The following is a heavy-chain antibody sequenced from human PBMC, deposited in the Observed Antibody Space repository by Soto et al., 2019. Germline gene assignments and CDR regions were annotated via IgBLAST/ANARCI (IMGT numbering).Heavy chain of an antibody. V-gene: IGHV3-21*01. J-gene: IGHJ3*02. CDR2: ISSSSSYI. CDR3: SRVSSFGYSYGLDAFDI. Sequence: EVQLVESGGGLVKPGGSLRLSCAASGFTFSSYSMNWVRQAPGKGLEWVSSISSSSSYIYYADSVKGRFTISRDNAKNSLYLQMNSLRAEDTAVYYWSRVSSFGYSYGLDAFDIWGQGTMVTVSS. D-gene: IGHD5-18*01. CDR1: GFTFSSYS.